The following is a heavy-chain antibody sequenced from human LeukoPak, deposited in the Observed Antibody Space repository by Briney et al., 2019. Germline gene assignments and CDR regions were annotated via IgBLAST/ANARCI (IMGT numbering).Heavy chain of an antibody. D-gene: IGHD3-22*01. CDR3: AKGDGGAYDNSGWVDYFDY. V-gene: IGHV3-23*01. CDR2: ITGSGGAT. CDR1: GFTFSSYA. Sequence: GGSLRLPCAASGFTFSSYAMSWVRQAPGKGLEWVSSITGSGGATYYTDSVKVRFTISRDNSKNTLYLQMDSLRAEDTAVYYCAKGDGGAYDNSGWVDYFDYWGQGTLVTVSS. J-gene: IGHJ4*02.